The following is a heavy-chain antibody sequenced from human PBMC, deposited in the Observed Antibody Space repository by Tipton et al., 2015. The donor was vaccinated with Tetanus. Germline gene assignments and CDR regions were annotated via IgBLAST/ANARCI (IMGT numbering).Heavy chain of an antibody. V-gene: IGHV4-61*08. Sequence: TLSLTCTVSGGSVRSGDYQWNWIRQPPGKGLEWPAYISYSGSTNSNYALKSRITISRDTSKNQISLKLTSVTAADTAVYYCARANYNFPKKGPFDSWGQGTLVIVSS. J-gene: IGHJ4*02. CDR1: GGSVRSGDYQ. CDR3: ARANYNFPKKGPFDS. D-gene: IGHD3-3*01. CDR2: ISYSGST.